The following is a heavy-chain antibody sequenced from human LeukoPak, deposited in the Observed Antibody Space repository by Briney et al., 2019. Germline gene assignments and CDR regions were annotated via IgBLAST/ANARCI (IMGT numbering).Heavy chain of an antibody. D-gene: IGHD6-19*01. Sequence: GGSLRLSCAASGFTFSSYAMSWVRQAPGRGLEWVSAISGSGGSTYYADSVKGLFTISRDNSKNTLYLQMNSLRAEDTAVYYCVSPKYSSAWFFDYWGQGTLVTVSS. CDR3: VSPKYSSAWFFDY. V-gene: IGHV3-23*01. CDR2: ISGSGGST. J-gene: IGHJ4*02. CDR1: GFTFSSYA.